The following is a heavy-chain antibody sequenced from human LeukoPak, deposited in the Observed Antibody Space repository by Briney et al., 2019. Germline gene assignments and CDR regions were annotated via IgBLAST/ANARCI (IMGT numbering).Heavy chain of an antibody. V-gene: IGHV3-53*01. CDR3: ARFGSGGDWGALNY. D-gene: IGHD2-21*02. Sequence: PGGSLRLSCVASELTVSSNYMSWVRQAPGKGLEWVSVIYSGGGTTYYADSVKGRFTISRDNSKNTLYLQMNNLRAEDTAVYYCARFGSGGDWGALNYWGQGTLLTVSA. CDR2: IYSGGGTT. J-gene: IGHJ4*02. CDR1: ELTVSSNY.